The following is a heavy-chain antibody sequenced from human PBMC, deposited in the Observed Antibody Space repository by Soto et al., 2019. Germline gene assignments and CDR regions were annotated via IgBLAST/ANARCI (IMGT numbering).Heavy chain of an antibody. CDR2: IYYSGST. Sequence: PSETLSLTCTVSGGSISSYYWSWIRQPPGKGLEWIGYIYYSGSTNYNPSLKSRVTISVNTSKNQVSLKLSSVTAADTAVYICVSGSQWVGFDYWGQGTLVTVSS. J-gene: IGHJ4*02. CDR1: GGSISSYY. CDR3: VSGSQWVGFDY. V-gene: IGHV4-59*08. D-gene: IGHD1-26*01.